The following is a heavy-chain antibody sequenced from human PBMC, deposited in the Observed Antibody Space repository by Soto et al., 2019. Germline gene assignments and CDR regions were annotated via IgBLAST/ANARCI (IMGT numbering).Heavy chain of an antibody. Sequence: ASVKVSCKASGYTFTSYYMYWVRQAPGQGLEWMGIINPSGGSTNYAQNFQGRVTMTRDTSTSTVYMELSSLRSEDTAVYYCAKTYASGWKEPLDYWGQGTLVTVSS. D-gene: IGHD6-19*01. J-gene: IGHJ4*02. V-gene: IGHV1-46*01. CDR1: GYTFTSYY. CDR3: AKTYASGWKEPLDY. CDR2: INPSGGST.